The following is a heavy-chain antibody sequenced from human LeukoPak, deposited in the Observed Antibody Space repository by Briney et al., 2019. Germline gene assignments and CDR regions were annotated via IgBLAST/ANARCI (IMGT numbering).Heavy chain of an antibody. CDR1: GFGIEEHA. D-gene: IGHD1-26*01. V-gene: IGHV3-9*01. CDR2: ISRWGERI. CDR3: VKSILGGHHYYMDV. J-gene: IGHJ6*03. Sequence: GRSLRPSCIVSGFGIEEHAMHWVRPAAGKGLEWISDISRWGERIGYADSVKGRFTISRDNSKNSLYLQMNTLRTNDTALYYCVKSILGGHHYYMDVWGKGTIVTVPS.